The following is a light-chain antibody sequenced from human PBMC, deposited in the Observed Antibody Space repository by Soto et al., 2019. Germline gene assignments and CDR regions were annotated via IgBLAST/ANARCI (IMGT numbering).Light chain of an antibody. CDR1: QSIGLA. J-gene: IGKJ1*01. CDR3: QQRTDRPPWT. V-gene: IGKV3-11*01. Sequence: ETVMTQSPVTLSVSPGERATLSCRASQSIGLAIAWYQHKPGQAPRLLIFDASQRATGIPARFRGSGSGTDFTLSISSLEPEDFAVYYCQQRTDRPPWTFGQGTKVESK. CDR2: DAS.